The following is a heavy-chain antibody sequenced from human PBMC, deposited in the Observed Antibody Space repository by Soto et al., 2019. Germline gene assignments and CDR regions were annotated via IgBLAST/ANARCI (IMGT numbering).Heavy chain of an antibody. CDR1: GFTVSSNY. D-gene: IGHD2-2*01. J-gene: IGHJ5*02. CDR3: ARGKIDCSSTSCYEGVWFDP. CDR2: IYSGGST. Sequence: GGSLRLSCAASGFTVSSNYMSWVRQAPGKGLEWVSVIYSGGSTYYADSVKGRFTISRDNSKNTLYLQMNSLRAEDTAVYYCARGKIDCSSTSCYEGVWFDPWGRGTLVTVSS. V-gene: IGHV3-53*01.